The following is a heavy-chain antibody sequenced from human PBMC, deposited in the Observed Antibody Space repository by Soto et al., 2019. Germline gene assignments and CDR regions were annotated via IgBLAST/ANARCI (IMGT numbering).Heavy chain of an antibody. CDR2: IIPIFGTA. CDR3: ATFPGIAGTIGYHSGMDV. D-gene: IGHD1-7*01. J-gene: IGHJ6*02. V-gene: IGHV1-69*13. Sequence: ASVKVSCKASGCTFSSYAISWVRQAPGQGLEWMGGIIPIFGTANYAQKFQGRVTITADESTSTAYMELSSLRSEDTAVYYCATFPGIAGTIGYHSGMDVWGQGTTVTVSS. CDR1: GCTFSSYA.